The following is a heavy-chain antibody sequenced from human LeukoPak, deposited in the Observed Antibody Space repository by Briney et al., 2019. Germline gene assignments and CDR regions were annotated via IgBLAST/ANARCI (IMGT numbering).Heavy chain of an antibody. CDR2: IRYDGSNK. CDR3: VRATWDY. J-gene: IGHJ4*02. CDR1: GFAFSSYG. Sequence: GGSLRLSCAASGFAFSSYGMHWVRQAPGKGLEWVAFIRYDGSNKYYADSVKGRFTISRDNSKNTLYLQMNSLRPEDTAVYYCVRATWDYWGQGTLVTVSS. V-gene: IGHV3-30*02.